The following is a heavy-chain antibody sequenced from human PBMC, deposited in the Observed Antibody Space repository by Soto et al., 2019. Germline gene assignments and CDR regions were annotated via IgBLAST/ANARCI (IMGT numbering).Heavy chain of an antibody. D-gene: IGHD3-3*01. V-gene: IGHV3-33*01. CDR3: ARDPFWSGYYYPGFDY. CDR2: IWYDGSNK. J-gene: IGHJ4*02. CDR1: GFTFSSYG. Sequence: GGSLRLSCAASGFTFSSYGMHWVRQAPGKGLEWVAVIWYDGSNKYYADSVKGRFTISRDNSKNTLYLQMNSLRAEDTAVYYCARDPFWSGYYYPGFDYWGQGTLVTVSS.